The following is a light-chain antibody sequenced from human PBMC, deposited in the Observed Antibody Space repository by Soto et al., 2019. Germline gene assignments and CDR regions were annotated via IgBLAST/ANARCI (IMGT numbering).Light chain of an antibody. V-gene: IGLV3-21*01. J-gene: IGLJ2*01. CDR1: NIGSKS. Sequence: SYELTQPPSVSVAPGKTASVACGGSNIGSKSVHWYQKKSGQAPVLVMYYDSDRPSGIPERFSGSNSGNTATLTISRVEAGDEADYYWQVWGISSGHVVFRGGTKLTVL. CDR2: YDS. CDR3: QVWGISSGHVV.